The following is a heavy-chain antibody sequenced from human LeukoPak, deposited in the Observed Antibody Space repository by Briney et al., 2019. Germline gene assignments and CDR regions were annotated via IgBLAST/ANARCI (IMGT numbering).Heavy chain of an antibody. V-gene: IGHV4-59*01. CDR1: GGSISSYY. D-gene: IGHD1-20*01. CDR2: IYYSGST. CDR3: ARDRFVLTGTDYYYYYGMDV. J-gene: IGHJ6*02. Sequence: SETLSLTCTVSGGSISSYYWSWIRQPPGKGLEWIGYIYYSGSTNYNPPLKSRVTISVDTSKNQFSLKLSSVTAADTAVYYCARDRFVLTGTDYYYYYGMDVWGQGTTVTVSS.